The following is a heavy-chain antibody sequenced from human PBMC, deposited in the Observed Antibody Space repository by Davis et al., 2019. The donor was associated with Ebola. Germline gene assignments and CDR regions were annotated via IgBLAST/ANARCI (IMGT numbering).Heavy chain of an antibody. V-gene: IGHV1-69*10. J-gene: IGHJ3*02. CDR2: IIPILGIA. Sequence: AASVKVSCKASGGTFSSYTISWVRQAPGQGLEWMGGIIPILGIANYAQKFQGRVTMTRNTSISTAYMELSSLRSEDTAVYYCARGRGTMIVVVIGAFDIWGQGTMVTVSS. CDR1: GGTFSSYT. CDR3: ARGRGTMIVVVIGAFDI. D-gene: IGHD3-22*01.